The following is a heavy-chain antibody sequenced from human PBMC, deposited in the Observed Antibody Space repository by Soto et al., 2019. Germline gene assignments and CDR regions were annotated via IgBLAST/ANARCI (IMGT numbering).Heavy chain of an antibody. D-gene: IGHD6-13*01. Sequence: QVQLVQSGAEVKKPGASVKISCKTSGYTFTRYTMNWVRQAPGQRLEWMGWINPDNGNTKSSEKFQGRVIITRDTSASTTYMDLSSLRAEDTAVYWCARGIAAGQVEPWGQGTLVTVSS. J-gene: IGHJ5*02. V-gene: IGHV1-3*01. CDR3: ARGIAAGQVEP. CDR1: GYTFTRYT. CDR2: INPDNGNT.